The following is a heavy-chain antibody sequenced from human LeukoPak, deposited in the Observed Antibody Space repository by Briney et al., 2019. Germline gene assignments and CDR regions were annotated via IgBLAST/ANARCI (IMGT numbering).Heavy chain of an antibody. D-gene: IGHD3-10*01. CDR3: ARDYHPLWFGELPDY. CDR2: ISYDGSNK. V-gene: IGHV3-30-3*01. CDR1: GFTFSSYA. Sequence: PGRSLRLSCAASGFTFSSYAMHWVRQAPGKGLEWVAVISYDGSNKYYADSVKGRFTISRDNSKNTLYLQMNSLRAEDTAVYYCARDYHPLWFGELPDYWGQGTLVTVSS. J-gene: IGHJ4*02.